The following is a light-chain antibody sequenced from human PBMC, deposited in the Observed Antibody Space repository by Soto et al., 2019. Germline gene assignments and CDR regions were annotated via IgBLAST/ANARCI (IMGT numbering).Light chain of an antibody. Sequence: EMVLTQSPATLSVSPGERATLSCRASQSVSSNLAWYQQKPGQAPRLLIYGASARATGIPARFSGSASGTEFTLTISSLQSEDFAVYYCQQYNNWLGTFGQGTKVEIK. V-gene: IGKV3-15*01. CDR2: GAS. J-gene: IGKJ1*01. CDR1: QSVSSN. CDR3: QQYNNWLGT.